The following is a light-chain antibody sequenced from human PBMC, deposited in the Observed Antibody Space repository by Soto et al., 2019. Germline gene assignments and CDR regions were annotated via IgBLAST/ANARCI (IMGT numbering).Light chain of an antibody. V-gene: IGKV1-39*01. J-gene: IGKJ1*01. CDR2: AAS. CDR3: QQSYSTTWT. CDR1: QGISTY. Sequence: DIQMTQSPSSLSASAGDRVTITCRASQGISTYLNWYQQRPGKAPKLLIYAASSLQSGVPSRFSGSGSETHFTLTISSLQPEDFATYSCQQSYSTTWTFGQGTKVDIK.